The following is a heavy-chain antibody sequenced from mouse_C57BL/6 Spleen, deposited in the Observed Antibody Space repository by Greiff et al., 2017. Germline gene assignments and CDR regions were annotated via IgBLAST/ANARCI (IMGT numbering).Heavy chain of an antibody. D-gene: IGHD1-1*01. V-gene: IGHV14-2*01. CDR1: GFNIKDYY. CDR3: AFYYYGSRYAMDY. J-gene: IGHJ4*01. CDR2: IDPEDGVT. Sequence: VQLQQSGAELVKPGASVKLSCTASGFNIKDYYMHWVKQRTEQGLEWIGRIDPEDGVTKYAPKFQGKATITADTSSNTAYLQLSSLTSEDTAVYYCAFYYYGSRYAMDYWGQGTSVTVSS.